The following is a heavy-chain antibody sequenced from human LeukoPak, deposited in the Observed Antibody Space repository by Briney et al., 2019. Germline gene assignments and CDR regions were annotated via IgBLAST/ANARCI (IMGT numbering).Heavy chain of an antibody. CDR3: WKTSLNWN. Sequence: PGGSLRLSCAASGFTFRDHYMGWIRQAPGKGLEWISYISSDGTTIYYTDSVKGRFTIARDNAKNLLVLQMNSLRAEDTAVYYCWKTSLNWNWGQGTLVSVSS. CDR1: GFTFRDHY. CDR2: ISSDGTTI. V-gene: IGHV3-11*04. J-gene: IGHJ4*02. D-gene: IGHD1-1*01.